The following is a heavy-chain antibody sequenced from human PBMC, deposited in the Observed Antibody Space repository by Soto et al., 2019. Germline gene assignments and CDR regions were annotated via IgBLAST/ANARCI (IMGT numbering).Heavy chain of an antibody. J-gene: IGHJ4*01. CDR1: GFIFSNYW. V-gene: IGHV3-74*01. CDR3: VRDSHGDY. Sequence: EVQLVESGGGLVQPGGSLRLSCAGSGFIFSNYWMHWVRQAPGKGLEWVSRIDHDGPTDYADSVRSRFTISRDNAESTLYLQMNSLRPEDTAVYYCVRDSHGDYWGDGTMVTVSS. CDR2: IDHDGPT.